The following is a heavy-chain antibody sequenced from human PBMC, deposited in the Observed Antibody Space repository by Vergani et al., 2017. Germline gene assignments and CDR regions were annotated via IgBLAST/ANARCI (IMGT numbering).Heavy chain of an antibody. D-gene: IGHD2-15*01. V-gene: IGHV3-9*01. CDR3: AKDSPQYCSGGSCYYDDAFDI. CDR1: GFTFDDYA. CDR2: ISWNSGSI. Sequence: EVQLVESGGGLVQPGRSLRLSCAASGFTFDDYAMHWVRQAPGKGLEWVSGISWNSGSIGYADSVKGRFTISRDNAKNSLYLQMNSLRAEDTALYYCAKDSPQYCSGGSCYYDDAFDIWGQGTMVTVSS. J-gene: IGHJ3*02.